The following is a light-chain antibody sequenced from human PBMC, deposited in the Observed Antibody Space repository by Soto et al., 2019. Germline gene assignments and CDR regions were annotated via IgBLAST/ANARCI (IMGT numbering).Light chain of an antibody. CDR3: ATWDDTLNVWM. CDR2: NNN. CDR1: RCNIGSNT. Sequence: QSVLTQPPSASGAPGQRVTISCSGSRCNIGSNTVNGYQQLPGTGPTLLISNNNQRPSGVPDRFSGYKSGTSASLAISGVQSEDEADFYCATWDDTLNVWMFGGGTKVTVL. V-gene: IGLV1-44*01. J-gene: IGLJ3*02.